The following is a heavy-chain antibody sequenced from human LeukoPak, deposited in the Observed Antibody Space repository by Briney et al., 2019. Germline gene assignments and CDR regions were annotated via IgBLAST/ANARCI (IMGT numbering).Heavy chain of an antibody. CDR2: IKSKTDGGTT. J-gene: IGHJ4*02. D-gene: IGHD2-2*02. CDR3: TGAGYCSSTSCYSYRFDY. CDR1: GFTFSNAW. Sequence: GGSLRLSCAASGFTFSNAWMSWVRQAPGKGLEWVGRIKSKTDGGTTDYAAPVKGRFTIPRDDSKNTLYLQMNSLKTEDTAVYYCTGAGYCSSTSCYSYRFDYWGQGTLVTVSS. V-gene: IGHV3-15*01.